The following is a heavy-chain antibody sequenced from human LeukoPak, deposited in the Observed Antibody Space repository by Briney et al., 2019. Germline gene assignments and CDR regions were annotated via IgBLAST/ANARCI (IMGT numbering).Heavy chain of an antibody. CDR2: IRSSGSFI. D-gene: IGHD3-9*01. V-gene: IGHV3-11*01. CDR3: AKDGGEYYDILTGYYPRLYYMDV. Sequence: PGGSLRLSCAASGFTFSDYYMSWIRQAPGKGLEWVSYIRSSGSFIYYADSVKGRFTISRDNAKNSLYLQMNSLRAEDTAVYYCAKDGGEYYDILTGYYPRLYYMDVWGKGTTVTISS. CDR1: GFTFSDYY. J-gene: IGHJ6*03.